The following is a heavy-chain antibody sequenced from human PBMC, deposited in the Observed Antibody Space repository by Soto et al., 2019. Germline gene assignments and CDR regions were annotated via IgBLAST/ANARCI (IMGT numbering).Heavy chain of an antibody. CDR2: IFWDDDK. J-gene: IGHJ2*01. Sequence: QITLKESGPTLVKPTETLTLTCTFSGFSLTTSGVGVGWIRQPPGKALEWLALIFWDDDKRYSPSLKSRLTSTRDTSKHQVVLTMTNVDPVDTATYFCAREYYYDRYWYFDPWGRGTLVTVSS. CDR1: GFSLTTSGVG. CDR3: AREYYYDRYWYFDP. D-gene: IGHD3-22*01. V-gene: IGHV2-5*02.